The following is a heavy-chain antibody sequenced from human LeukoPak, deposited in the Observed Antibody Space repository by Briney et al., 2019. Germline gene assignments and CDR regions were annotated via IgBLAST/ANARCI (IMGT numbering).Heavy chain of an antibody. CDR1: GFTFSSYT. CDR2: ISYDGSNK. Sequence: PVRSLRLSCAASGFTFSSYTIHWVRQAPGKGLEWVTIISYDGSNKYYADSVKGRFTISRDNSKNTLYLQMNSLRAEDTAVYYCARGGQGYDLNWFDPWGQGTLVTVSS. J-gene: IGHJ5*02. D-gene: IGHD3-3*01. V-gene: IGHV3-30-3*01. CDR3: ARGGQGYDLNWFDP.